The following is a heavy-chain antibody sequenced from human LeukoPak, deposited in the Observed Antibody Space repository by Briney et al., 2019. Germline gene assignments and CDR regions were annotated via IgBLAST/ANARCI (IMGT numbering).Heavy chain of an antibody. CDR3: ARARHDYVWGSYQGFDP. D-gene: IGHD3-16*02. CDR1: GFTFSSYE. Sequence: GGSLRLSCAASGFTFSSYEMNWFRQAPGKGLEWVSYISSSGSTIYYADSVKGRFTISRDNAKNSLYLQMNSLRAEDTAVYYCARARHDYVWGSYQGFDPWGQGTLVTVSS. CDR2: ISSSGSTI. J-gene: IGHJ5*02. V-gene: IGHV3-48*03.